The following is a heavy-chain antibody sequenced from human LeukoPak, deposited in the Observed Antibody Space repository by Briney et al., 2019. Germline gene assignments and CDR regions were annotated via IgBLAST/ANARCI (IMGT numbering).Heavy chain of an antibody. CDR3: AKDSSRVSGNYDYFDY. J-gene: IGHJ4*02. CDR2: ISGSGGST. V-gene: IGHV3-23*01. CDR1: GFTFSSYA. Sequence: PGGSLRLSCAASGFTFSSYAMSWVRQAPGKGLEWVSAISGSGGSTYYADSVKGRFTISRDNSKNTLSLQMNNLRAEDTAVYYCAKDSSRVSGNYDYFDYWGQGTLVTVSS. D-gene: IGHD1-26*01.